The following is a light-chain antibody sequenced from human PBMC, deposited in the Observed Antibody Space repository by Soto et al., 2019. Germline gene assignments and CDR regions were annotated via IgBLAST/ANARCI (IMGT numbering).Light chain of an antibody. CDR2: EGT. CDR3: YSYAGTSTWV. Sequence: QSALTQPASVSVSPGQSITISCTGTNNDVGNYKLVSWFQHHLGKAPKLIIYEGTKRPSGVSNRFSASQSGNTASLTISGLQAEDEADYYCYSYAGTSTWVFGGGTKLTVL. J-gene: IGLJ3*02. V-gene: IGLV2-23*01. CDR1: NNDVGNYKL.